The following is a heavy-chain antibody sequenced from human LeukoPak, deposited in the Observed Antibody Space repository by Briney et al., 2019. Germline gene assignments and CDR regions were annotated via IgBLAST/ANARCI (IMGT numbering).Heavy chain of an antibody. CDR1: GFTFSRTA. Sequence: GGSLRLSCAASGFTFSRTAMSWVRQAPGKGLEWVSTINAVAFTTTYSDSVKGRFTISRDNSRNTLSLQMNSLRADDTAIYYCTKALGYPAYYFDSWGQGALVTVSS. D-gene: IGHD5-18*01. J-gene: IGHJ4*02. CDR2: INAVAFTT. V-gene: IGHV3-23*01. CDR3: TKALGYPAYYFDS.